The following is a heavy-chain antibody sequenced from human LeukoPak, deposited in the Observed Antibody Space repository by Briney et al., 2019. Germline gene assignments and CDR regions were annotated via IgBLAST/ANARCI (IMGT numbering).Heavy chain of an antibody. Sequence: GGSLRLSCAASGFTFSSYAMHWVRQAPGKGLEWVAVISYDGSNKYYADSVKGRFTISRDISKNTLNLQMDSLKTEDTGVYYCARDTDITSSRFFDFWGLGTLVTISS. J-gene: IGHJ4*02. CDR2: ISYDGSNK. D-gene: IGHD6-6*01. V-gene: IGHV3-30*01. CDR3: ARDTDITSSRFFDF. CDR1: GFTFSSYA.